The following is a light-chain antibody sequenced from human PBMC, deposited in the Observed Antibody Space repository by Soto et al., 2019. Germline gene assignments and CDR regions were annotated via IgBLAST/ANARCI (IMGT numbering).Light chain of an antibody. CDR2: DAS. V-gene: IGKV3-11*01. J-gene: IGKJ5*01. CDR1: QSVKTY. Sequence: IVLTQSPATLSLSPVERATLSFMASQSVKTYLAWYQQKPGLPPRLLIYDASNRATGIPARFSGSGSGTDFTLTIGSLEPEDFAVYYCQHRSIWPVSFGQGTRLEIK. CDR3: QHRSIWPVS.